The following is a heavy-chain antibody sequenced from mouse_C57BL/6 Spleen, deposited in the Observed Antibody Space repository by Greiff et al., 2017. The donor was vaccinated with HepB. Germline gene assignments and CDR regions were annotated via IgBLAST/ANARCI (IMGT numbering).Heavy chain of an antibody. V-gene: IGHV1-64*01. CDR2: IHPNSGST. Sequence: VQLQQSGAELVKPGASVKLSCKASGYTFTSYWMHWVKQRPGQGLEWIGMIHPNSGSTNYNEKFKSKATLTVDKSSSTAYMQLSSLTSEDSAVYYCARGDYDYDIYAMDYWGQGTSVTVSS. CDR1: GYTFTSYW. CDR3: ARGDYDYDIYAMDY. D-gene: IGHD2-4*01. J-gene: IGHJ4*01.